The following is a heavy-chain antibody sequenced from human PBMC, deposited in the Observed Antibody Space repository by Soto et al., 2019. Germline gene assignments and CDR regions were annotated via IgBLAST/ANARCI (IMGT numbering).Heavy chain of an antibody. CDR3: ARGVLRFLEWLFPFDP. CDR2: INAGGGST. D-gene: IGHD3-3*01. V-gene: IGHV1-46*03. J-gene: IGHJ5*02. Sequence: GASVKVSCKASGYTFTSYAMHWVRQAPGQGLEWMGMINAGGGSTNYAQKFQGRVTMTRDTSTSTVYMELSSLRSEDTAVYYCARGVLRFLEWLFPFDPWGQGTLVTVSS. CDR1: GYTFTSYA.